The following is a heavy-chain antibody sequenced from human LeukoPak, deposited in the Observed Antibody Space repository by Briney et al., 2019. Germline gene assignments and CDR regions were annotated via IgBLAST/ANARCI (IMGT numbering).Heavy chain of an antibody. Sequence: GGSLRLSCAASGFTFSSYAMTWVHQAPGKGLEGVSAVTGRGDSTYYADSVKGRFTISRDNSKNTLYLQMHSLRAEDTAVYYCAKELDYYDSSAHYRYFDDWGQGTLVTVSS. V-gene: IGHV3-23*01. CDR2: VTGRGDST. CDR3: AKELDYYDSSAHYRYFDD. J-gene: IGHJ4*02. CDR1: GFTFSSYA. D-gene: IGHD3-22*01.